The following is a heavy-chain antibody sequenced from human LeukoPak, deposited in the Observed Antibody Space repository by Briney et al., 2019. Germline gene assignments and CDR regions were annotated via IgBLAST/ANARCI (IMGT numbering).Heavy chain of an antibody. Sequence: SETLSLTCTVSGGSISSYYWSWIRQPPGKGLEWIGYIYYSGSTNYNPSLKSRVTISVDTSKNQFSLKPSSVTAADTAVYYCARAQGGWSDYWGQGTLVTVSS. CDR3: ARAQGGWSDY. CDR2: IYYSGST. J-gene: IGHJ4*02. V-gene: IGHV4-59*01. CDR1: GGSISSYY. D-gene: IGHD6-19*01.